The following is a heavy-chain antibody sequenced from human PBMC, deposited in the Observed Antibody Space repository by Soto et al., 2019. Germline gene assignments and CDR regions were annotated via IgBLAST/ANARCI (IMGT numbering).Heavy chain of an antibody. CDR3: ARMSYFYDKSYFGL. CDR1: GASINNNGYY. V-gene: IGHV4-30-4*01. J-gene: IGHJ2*01. Sequence: SETVSLTCSGSGASINNNGYYWSWIRHTPGKGREWIGYVYYSGTTDYIPSLKSRLSMSTDKTQKQFTLKLNCVTAADTATYYCARMSYFYDKSYFGLWGRGHLVTV. D-gene: IGHD3-22*01. CDR2: VYYSGTT.